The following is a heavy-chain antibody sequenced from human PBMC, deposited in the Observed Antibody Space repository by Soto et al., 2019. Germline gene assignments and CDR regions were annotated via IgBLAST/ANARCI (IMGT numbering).Heavy chain of an antibody. J-gene: IGHJ4*02. Sequence: SETLSLTCTVSGGSISSCSWNWIRQPPGKGLEWIGYIYYSGSTNYNPSLKSRVTISVDTSKNQFSLKLSSVTAADTAVYYCAREPRQGDRIYYFDYWGQGALVTVS. V-gene: IGHV4-59*01. CDR2: IYYSGST. CDR3: AREPRQGDRIYYFDY. D-gene: IGHD2-21*02. CDR1: GGSISSCS.